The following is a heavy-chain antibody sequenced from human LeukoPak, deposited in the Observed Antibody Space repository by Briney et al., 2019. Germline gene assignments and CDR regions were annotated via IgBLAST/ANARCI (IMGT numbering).Heavy chain of an antibody. J-gene: IGHJ4*02. CDR1: GFTFSNYA. Sequence: GGSLRLSCAGSGFTFSNYAIHWVRQPPGRGLEWVAVISDDGSSKSYADSVKGRFTISRDTSENTLSLVLSSLRLEDTAVYYCAREAFYGSGSYFGYFDYWGQGTLVTVSS. CDR2: ISDDGSSK. V-gene: IGHV3-30*03. CDR3: AREAFYGSGSYFGYFDY. D-gene: IGHD3-10*01.